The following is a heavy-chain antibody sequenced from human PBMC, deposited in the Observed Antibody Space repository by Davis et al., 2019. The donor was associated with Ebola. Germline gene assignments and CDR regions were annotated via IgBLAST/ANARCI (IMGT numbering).Heavy chain of an antibody. Sequence: GESLKISCAASGFTFSSYGMHWVRQAPGKGLEWVAVISYDGSNKYYADSVKGRFTISRDNSKNTLYLQMNSLRAEDTAVYYCARGYRIAAFPFDPWGQGTLVTVSS. CDR2: ISYDGSNK. J-gene: IGHJ5*02. D-gene: IGHD6-13*01. V-gene: IGHV3-30*03. CDR1: GFTFSSYG. CDR3: ARGYRIAAFPFDP.